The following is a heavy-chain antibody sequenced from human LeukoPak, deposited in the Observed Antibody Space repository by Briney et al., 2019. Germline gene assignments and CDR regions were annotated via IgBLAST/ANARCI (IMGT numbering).Heavy chain of an antibody. V-gene: IGHV1-2*06. J-gene: IGHJ5*02. CDR3: ARGYSGYDRKFDP. CDR2: INPQSGGT. D-gene: IGHD5-12*01. CDR1: GYTFTGHY. Sequence: ASVKVSCKASGYTFTGHYIHWVRQAPGQGLEWLGRINPQSGGTNYAQSFQGRVTVTKDTSINTAYMELTRLTSGDTAIYYCARGYSGYDRKFDPWGQGTLVTVSS.